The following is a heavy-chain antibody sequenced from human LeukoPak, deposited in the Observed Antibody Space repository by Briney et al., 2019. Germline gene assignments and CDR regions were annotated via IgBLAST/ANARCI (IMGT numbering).Heavy chain of an antibody. V-gene: IGHV1-18*01. CDR1: GYTFTSYG. CDR2: ISAYNGNT. J-gene: IGHJ4*02. CDR3: AKSHHVTAIDY. D-gene: IGHD2-21*02. Sequence: ASVKVSCKASGYTFTSYGISWVRQAPGQGLEWMGWISAYNGNTNYAQKLQGRVTVTTDTSTTTAYMELRSLRSDDTAVYYCAKSHHVTAIDYWGQGTLVTVSS.